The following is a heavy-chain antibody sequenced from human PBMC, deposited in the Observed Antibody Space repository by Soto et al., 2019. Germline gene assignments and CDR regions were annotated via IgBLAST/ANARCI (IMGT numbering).Heavy chain of an antibody. D-gene: IGHD6-13*01. Sequence: QITLKESGPTLVKPTQTLTLTCTFSGFSLSTSGVGVGWIRQPPGKALEWLALIYWNDDKRYSPSLKSRLTITKDTSKNQVVLTMTNMDPVDTATYYCAHRAVAAAGMGFDPWGQGTLVTVSS. J-gene: IGHJ5*02. V-gene: IGHV2-5*01. CDR1: GFSLSTSGVG. CDR3: AHRAVAAAGMGFDP. CDR2: IYWNDDK.